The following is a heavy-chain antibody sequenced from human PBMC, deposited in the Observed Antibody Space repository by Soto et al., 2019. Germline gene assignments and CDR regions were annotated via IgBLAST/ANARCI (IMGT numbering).Heavy chain of an antibody. CDR2: AYHNGLT. CDR3: ARDAAVPGESDRFAY. Sequence: SETLSLTCAVSGDSVTSNVWWSWVRQPPGKELEWIGEAYHNGLTNYSPSLKSRVSMSVDTSRNEFSLKMTSLTAADTAIYYCARDAAVPGESDRFAYSGRGTLVTVSS. V-gene: IGHV4-4*02. CDR1: GDSVTSNVW. D-gene: IGHD6-19*01. J-gene: IGHJ4*02.